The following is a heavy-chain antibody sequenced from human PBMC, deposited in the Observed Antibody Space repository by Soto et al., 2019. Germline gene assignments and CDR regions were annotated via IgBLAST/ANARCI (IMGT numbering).Heavy chain of an antibody. CDR3: ARSGGDGSGTYYRHYFDY. V-gene: IGHV4-34*01. Sequence: SETLSLTCAVYVGSFSGYCWSWIRQPPGKGLEWIGEVNHVESTNYNPSLKSRVTMSVDTSKNQFSLKLDSVTAADTAVYYCARSGGDGSGTYYRHYFDYWGHGNLVTVSS. CDR1: VGSFSGYC. J-gene: IGHJ4*01. D-gene: IGHD3-10*01. CDR2: VNHVEST.